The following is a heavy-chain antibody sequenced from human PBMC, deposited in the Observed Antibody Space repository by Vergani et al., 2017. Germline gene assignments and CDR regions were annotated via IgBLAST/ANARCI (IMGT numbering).Heavy chain of an antibody. D-gene: IGHD3-16*02. V-gene: IGHV4-61*02. Sequence: QVQLQESGPGLVKPSQTLSLTCTVSGGSISSGSYYWSWIRQPAGKGLEWIGRIYTSGSTNYNPSLKSRVTISVDTSKNQFSLKLSSVTAADTAVYYCARDPITFGGVFVPYWGQGTLVTVSS. CDR2: IYTSGST. J-gene: IGHJ4*02. CDR3: ARDPITFGGVFVPY. CDR1: GGSISSGSYY.